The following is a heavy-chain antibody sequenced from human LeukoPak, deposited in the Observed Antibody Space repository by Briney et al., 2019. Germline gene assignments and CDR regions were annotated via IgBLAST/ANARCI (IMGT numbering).Heavy chain of an antibody. CDR2: TNRDDSDT. D-gene: IGHD3-22*01. V-gene: IGHV3-74*01. CDR3: ARSANYFDTSGQDY. Sequence: GGSLRLSCAASGFTFSGYWMHWVRQAPGKGLVWVSRTNRDDSDTSYADSVKGRFTISRDKAKSTLYLQMNSLRVEDTAVYYCARSANYFDTSGQDYWGQGTLVTVSS. CDR1: GFTFSGYW. J-gene: IGHJ4*02.